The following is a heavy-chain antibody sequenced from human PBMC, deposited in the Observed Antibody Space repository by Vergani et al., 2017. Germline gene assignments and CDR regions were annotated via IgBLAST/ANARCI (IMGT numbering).Heavy chain of an antibody. CDR2: ILYDGSNK. D-gene: IGHD2-8*01. CDR3: ARRLGQDCNGVNHYYYGMDV. J-gene: IGHJ6*02. CDR1: GFTFSSYG. Sequence: QVQLVESGGGVVQPGRSLRLSCAASGFTFSSYGMHWVRQAPGKGLEWVAVILYDGSNKYYADSVKGRFTISRDNSKNTLYLQMNSLRAEDTAVYYCARRLGQDCNGVNHYYYGMDVWGQGTTVTVSS. V-gene: IGHV3-33*01.